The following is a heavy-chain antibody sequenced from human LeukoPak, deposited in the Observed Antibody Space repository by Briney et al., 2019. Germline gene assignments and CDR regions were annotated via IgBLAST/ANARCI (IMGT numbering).Heavy chain of an antibody. Sequence: PSETLSLTCTVSGGSISSGSYYWSWIRQPAGTGLEWIGRIYTSGSTNYNPSLKSRVTISVDTSKNQFSLKLSSVTAADTAVYYCARGAWELRSFDYWGQGTLVTVSS. J-gene: IGHJ4*02. V-gene: IGHV4-61*02. CDR2: IYTSGST. CDR1: GGSISSGSYY. D-gene: IGHD1-26*01. CDR3: ARGAWELRSFDY.